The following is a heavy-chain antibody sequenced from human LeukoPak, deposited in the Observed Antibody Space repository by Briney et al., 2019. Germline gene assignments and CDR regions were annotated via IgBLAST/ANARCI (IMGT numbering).Heavy chain of an antibody. CDR2: IDRDGSST. D-gene: IGHD5-18*01. Sequence: GGSLRLSCAASGIIFSNYWMHWVRQAPGKGLVWVSRIDRDGSSTSYADSVKGRFTISRDNAKNTLYLQMNSLRAEDTAVYYCARGGGYSYGSFDYWGQGTLVTVSS. CDR1: GIIFSNYW. J-gene: IGHJ4*02. CDR3: ARGGGYSYGSFDY. V-gene: IGHV3-74*01.